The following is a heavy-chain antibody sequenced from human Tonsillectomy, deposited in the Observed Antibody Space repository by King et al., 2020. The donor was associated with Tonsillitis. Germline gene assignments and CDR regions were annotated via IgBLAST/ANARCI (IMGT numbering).Heavy chain of an antibody. CDR1: GFALSGFP. J-gene: IGHJ5*02. D-gene: IGHD2-21*02. CDR3: ARWGVVTTGHDL. V-gene: IGHV3-30*04. CDR2: ISKDGSKK. Sequence: VQLVESGGGVVRPGRSLRLSCAASGFALSGFPMSWVRQAPGKGLEWVAMISKDGSKKNHADSVQGRFYISRDNSKNTIYLQMNSLRPDDTAVYSCARWGVVTTGHDLWGQGTLVTVSS.